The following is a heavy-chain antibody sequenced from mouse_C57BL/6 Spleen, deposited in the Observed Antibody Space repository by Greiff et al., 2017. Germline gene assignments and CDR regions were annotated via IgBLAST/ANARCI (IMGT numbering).Heavy chain of an antibody. Sequence: EVKLVESGGGLVKPGGSLKLSCAASGFTFSSYAMSWVRQTPEKRLEWVATISDGGSYTYYPDNVKGRFTISRDTAKNNLYLQMSHLKSEDTAMYYCARDDYGAYWGQGTLVTVSA. CDR3: ARDDYGAY. D-gene: IGHD2-4*01. CDR1: GFTFSSYA. J-gene: IGHJ3*01. V-gene: IGHV5-4*01. CDR2: ISDGGSYT.